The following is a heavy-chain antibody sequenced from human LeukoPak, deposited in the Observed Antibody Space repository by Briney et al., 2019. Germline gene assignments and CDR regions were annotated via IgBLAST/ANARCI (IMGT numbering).Heavy chain of an antibody. CDR1: GFTFSSYA. CDR2: ISSSSSYI. Sequence: AGGSLRLSCAASGFTFSSYAMHWVRQAPGKGLEWVSSISSSSSYICYADSVKGRFTISRDNAKNSLYLQMNSLRAEDTAVYYCATQQVGGLDYWGQGTLVTVSS. J-gene: IGHJ4*02. D-gene: IGHD1-26*01. V-gene: IGHV3-21*01. CDR3: ATQQVGGLDY.